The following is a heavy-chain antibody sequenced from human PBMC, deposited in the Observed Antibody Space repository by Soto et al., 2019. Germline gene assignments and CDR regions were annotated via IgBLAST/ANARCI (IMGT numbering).Heavy chain of an antibody. D-gene: IGHD3-22*01. CDR3: ARGVGGSYYYDSSGYYPDY. J-gene: IGHJ4*02. CDR1: GGTFSSYA. V-gene: IGHV1-69*13. CDR2: IIPIFGTA. Sequence: GASVKVSCKASGGTFSSYAISWVRQAPGQGLEWMGGIIPIFGTANYAQKFQGRVTITADESTSTAYMELSSLRSEDTAVYYCARGVGGSYYYDSSGYYPDYWGQGTLVTVSS.